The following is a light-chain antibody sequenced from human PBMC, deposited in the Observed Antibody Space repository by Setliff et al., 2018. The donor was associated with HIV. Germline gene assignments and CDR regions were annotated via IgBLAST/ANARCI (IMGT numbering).Light chain of an antibody. J-gene: IGLJ1*01. Sequence: ALAQPPSASGSPGQSVTISCTGTSSDAGSYNYVSWFQQHPGKAPKLIIYEVNKRPSGVPDRFSGSKSGNTASLTVSGLQDEDEADYYCISYAGSSSFVYEFGTGTKVTVL. CDR1: SSDAGSYNY. V-gene: IGLV2-8*01. CDR3: ISYAGSSSFVYE. CDR2: EVN.